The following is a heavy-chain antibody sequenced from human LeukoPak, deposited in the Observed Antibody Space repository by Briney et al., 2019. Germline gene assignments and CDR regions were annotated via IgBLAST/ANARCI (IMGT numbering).Heavy chain of an antibody. CDR3: ARDTKGGVSGRRYGMDV. V-gene: IGHV3-21*01. CDR1: GFTFSSYS. D-gene: IGHD3-16*01. Sequence: GSLRLSCAASGFTFSSYSMNCVRQAPGKGLEWVSSITSSSSYIYYADSVKGRFTISRDNAKNSLYLQMNSLSAEDTAVYYRARDTKGGVSGRRYGMDVWGKGTTVTVSS. CDR2: ITSSSSYI. J-gene: IGHJ6*04.